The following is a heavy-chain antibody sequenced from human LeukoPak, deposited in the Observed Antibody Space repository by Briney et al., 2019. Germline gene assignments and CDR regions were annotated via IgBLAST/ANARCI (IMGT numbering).Heavy chain of an antibody. Sequence: SVTLSLTCTVSGGSISNFYWSWIRQPPGKGLEWIGFIYSSGSTNYNPSLKSRVTISVDTSKNQFSLNLSSVTAADTAVYYCARVRDQRIDYWGQGTLVTASS. CDR3: ARVRDQRIDY. D-gene: IGHD1-1*01. V-gene: IGHV4-59*01. J-gene: IGHJ4*02. CDR2: IYSSGST. CDR1: GGSISNFY.